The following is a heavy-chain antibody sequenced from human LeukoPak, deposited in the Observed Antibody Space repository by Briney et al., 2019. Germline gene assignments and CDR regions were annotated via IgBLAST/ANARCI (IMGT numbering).Heavy chain of an antibody. D-gene: IGHD3-22*01. CDR1: GFTFSSYE. J-gene: IGHJ4*02. V-gene: IGHV3-7*01. CDR3: ARPAYPRHDSSGYYLE. Sequence: GGSLRLSCAASGFTFSSYEMNWVRQAPGKGLEWVANIKEDGSEKYYMDSVKGRFTISRDNAKNSLYLQMNSLRAEDTAVYYCARPAYPRHDSSGYYLEWGQGTLVTVSS. CDR2: IKEDGSEK.